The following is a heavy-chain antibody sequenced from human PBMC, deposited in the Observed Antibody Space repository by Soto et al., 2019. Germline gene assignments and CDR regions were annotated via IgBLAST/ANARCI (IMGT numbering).Heavy chain of an antibody. Sequence: QVQLVESGGGVVQPGRSLRLSCAASGFTFSSYGMHWVRQAPGKGLEWVAVISYDGSNKYYADSVKGRFTISRDNSKNTLYLQRNSLRAEDTAVYYCAKWVSNWFDPWGQGTLVTVSS. J-gene: IGHJ5*02. CDR1: GFTFSSYG. CDR2: ISYDGSNK. D-gene: IGHD6-13*01. V-gene: IGHV3-30*18. CDR3: AKWVSNWFDP.